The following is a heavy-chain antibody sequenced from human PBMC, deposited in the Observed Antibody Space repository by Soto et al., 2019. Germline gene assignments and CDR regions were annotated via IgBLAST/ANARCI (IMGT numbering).Heavy chain of an antibody. D-gene: IGHD3-16*01. CDR1: GYTFTSYG. Sequence: ASVKVSCKASGYTFTSYGISWVRQAPGQGLEWMGWISAYNGNTNYAQKLQGRVTMTTDTSTSTAYMELRSLRPDDTAVYYCARGAYSKTYNWFDPWGQGTLVTVSS. J-gene: IGHJ5*02. CDR2: ISAYNGNT. V-gene: IGHV1-18*04. CDR3: ARGAYSKTYNWFDP.